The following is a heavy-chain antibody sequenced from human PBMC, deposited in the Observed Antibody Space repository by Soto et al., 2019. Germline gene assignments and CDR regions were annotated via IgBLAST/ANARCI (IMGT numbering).Heavy chain of an antibody. V-gene: IGHV1-2*02. CDR1: GYTFTGHY. CDR2: IGPESGST. D-gene: IGHD1-26*01. J-gene: IGHJ4*02. Sequence: ASVKVSCKASGYTFTGHYIHWVRQAPEQGPEWMGEIGPESGSTRYAQKFQGRVTMTRDTSITTVYMELKNLSPDDTAVYYCGRGRSGQIVVFYWGQGTPVTVSS. CDR3: GRGRSGQIVVFY.